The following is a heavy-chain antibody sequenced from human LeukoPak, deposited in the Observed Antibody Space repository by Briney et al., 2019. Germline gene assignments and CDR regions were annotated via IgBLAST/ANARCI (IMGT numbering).Heavy chain of an antibody. Sequence: SETLSLTCTVSGGCISSSSYYWGWIRQPPGKGLEWIGSIYYSGSTYYNPSLKSRVTISVDTSKNQFSLKLSSVTAADTAVYYCARHHIAAAGRSSFDYWGQGTLVTVSS. V-gene: IGHV4-39*01. J-gene: IGHJ4*02. CDR3: ARHHIAAAGRSSFDY. D-gene: IGHD6-13*01. CDR2: IYYSGST. CDR1: GGCISSSSYY.